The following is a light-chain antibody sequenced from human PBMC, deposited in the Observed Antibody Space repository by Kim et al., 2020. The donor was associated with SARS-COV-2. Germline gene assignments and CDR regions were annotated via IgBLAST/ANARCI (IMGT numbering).Light chain of an antibody. CDR1: SLRRFS. J-gene: IGLJ1*01. CDR3: YSRARSSYHYV. Sequence: SSELTQDPAVSVALGQTVRITCQGDSLRRFSASWYQQKPGQAPVLVMFGKNNRPSGIPDRFSGSSSGTTSSLTITATQAEDEADYSCYSRARSSYHYVFGRGTKVTVL. V-gene: IGLV3-19*01. CDR2: GKN.